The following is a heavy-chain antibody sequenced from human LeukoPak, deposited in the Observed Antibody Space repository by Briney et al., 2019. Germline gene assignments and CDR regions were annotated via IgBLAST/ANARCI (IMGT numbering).Heavy chain of an antibody. CDR2: ISSGGNT. D-gene: IGHD3-22*01. Sequence: GGSLRLSCAAFGFIVSSNYMSWVRRAPGKGLEWVSVISSGGNTYYADSVKGRFTISRDNSKNTVFLQMNSLRAEDTAVYYCAREVRGYYFDYWGQGTLVTVSS. CDR1: GFIVSSNY. CDR3: AREVRGYYFDY. V-gene: IGHV3-53*01. J-gene: IGHJ4*02.